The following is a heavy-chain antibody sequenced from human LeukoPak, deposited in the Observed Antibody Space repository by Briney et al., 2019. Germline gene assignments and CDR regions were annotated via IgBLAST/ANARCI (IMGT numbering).Heavy chain of an antibody. Sequence: ASVKVSCKASGYTFTGYYMHWVRQVPGQGLEWMGWIDPNSGSTNYAQKFQGRVTMTRDTSISTAYMDLNRLTSDDTAVYYCARASAFSGEILRANAYWGQGTLATVPS. CDR3: ARASAFSGEILRANAY. CDR2: IDPNSGST. J-gene: IGHJ4*02. D-gene: IGHD1-26*01. CDR1: GYTFTGYY. V-gene: IGHV1-2*02.